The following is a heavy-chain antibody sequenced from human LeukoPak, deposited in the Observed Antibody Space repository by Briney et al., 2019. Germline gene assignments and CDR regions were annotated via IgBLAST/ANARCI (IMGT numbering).Heavy chain of an antibody. CDR3: ARGDFGRYAFDF. J-gene: IGHJ3*01. D-gene: IGHD3-16*01. V-gene: IGHV3-11*01. CDR1: GFTFSNYY. CDR2: INTIGTTI. Sequence: GGSLRLSCAASGFTFSNYYMSWIRQAPGKGLEWVSYINTIGTTIYCADSLKGRFTISRDNAKNSLSLQMDSLRAEDTAVYYCARGDFGRYAFDFWGQGTMVTVSS.